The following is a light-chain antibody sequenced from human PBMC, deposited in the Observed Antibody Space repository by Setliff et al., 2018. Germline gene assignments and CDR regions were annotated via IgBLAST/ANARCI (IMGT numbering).Light chain of an antibody. Sequence: QSALAQPASVSGSPGQSVTISCTGTSSDVGGYNYVSWYQQHPGKAPKLMIYDVSKRPSGVPDRFSGSKSGYTASLTISGLQTEDEADYYCCSYAGSYTVIFGGGTKVTVL. CDR1: SSDVGGYNY. V-gene: IGLV2-11*01. J-gene: IGLJ2*01. CDR3: CSYAGSYTVI. CDR2: DVS.